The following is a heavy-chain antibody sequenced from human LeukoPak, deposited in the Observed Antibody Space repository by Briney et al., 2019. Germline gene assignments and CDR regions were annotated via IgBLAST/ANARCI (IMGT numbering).Heavy chain of an antibody. D-gene: IGHD5-18*01. J-gene: IGHJ3*02. Sequence: PSETLSLTCTVSGGSISTSNYYWGWIRQPPGKGLEWIGNIFYSGSTYYSPSLKSRVTISLDTSRNQFSLKLNSLTAADTAVYYCAKSNGYGLLDIWGQGTMVTVSS. CDR1: GGSISTSNYY. CDR2: IFYSGST. V-gene: IGHV4-39*07. CDR3: AKSNGYGLLDI.